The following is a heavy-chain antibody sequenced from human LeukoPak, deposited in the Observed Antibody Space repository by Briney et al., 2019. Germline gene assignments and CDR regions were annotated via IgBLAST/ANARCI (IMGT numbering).Heavy chain of an antibody. CDR3: ARDRGIITMVRGVSESYNWFDP. V-gene: IGHV1-2*02. Sequence: ASVKVSCKASGYTFTGYYMHWVRQAPGQGLEWMGWINPNSGGTNYAQKFQGRVTMTRDTSISTAYMELSRLRSDDTAVYYCARDRGIITMVRGVSESYNWFDPWGQGTLVTVSS. CDR2: INPNSGGT. D-gene: IGHD3-10*01. J-gene: IGHJ5*02. CDR1: GYTFTGYY.